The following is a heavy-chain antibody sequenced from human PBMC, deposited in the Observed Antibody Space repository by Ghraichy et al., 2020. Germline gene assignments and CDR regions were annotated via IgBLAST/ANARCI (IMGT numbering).Heavy chain of an antibody. CDR1: GFTLSSYG. J-gene: IGHJ5*02. Sequence: GESLNISCVASGFTLSSYGMHWVRQAPGKGLEWVAVISYDGSKNSYGDSVKGRFTISRDNSKKPLFLQMNSLRPEDTAVYYCAKDWGEGTGNLDRWGQGTLVTVSS. CDR2: ISYDGSKN. V-gene: IGHV3-30*18. D-gene: IGHD1-1*01. CDR3: AKDWGEGTGNLDR.